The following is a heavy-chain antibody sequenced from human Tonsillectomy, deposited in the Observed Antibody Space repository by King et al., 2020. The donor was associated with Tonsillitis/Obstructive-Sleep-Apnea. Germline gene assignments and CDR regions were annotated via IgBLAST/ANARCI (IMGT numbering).Heavy chain of an antibody. CDR2: IYPDDSDT. CDR3: ARRNCSSTGCYWNWFDP. D-gene: IGHD2-2*01. J-gene: IGHJ5*02. Sequence: VQLVQSGAEVKKPGESLKISCKGSGYSFTSYWIAWVRQMPGKGLEWMGIIYPDDSDTRYSPSFQGQVTISADKSISTAYLQWSSLKASDTAMYYCARRNCSSTGCYWNWFDPWGQGTLVTVSS. CDR1: GYSFTSYW. V-gene: IGHV5-51*03.